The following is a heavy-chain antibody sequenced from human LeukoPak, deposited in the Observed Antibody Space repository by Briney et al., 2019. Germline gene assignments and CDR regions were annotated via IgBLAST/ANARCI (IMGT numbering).Heavy chain of an antibody. Sequence: ASVKVSCKASGYTFTSYYMHWVRQAPGQGLEWMGIINPSGGSTSYAQKFQGRVTMTGDTSTSTVYMELSSLRSEDTAVYYCARSYGGNSGVTITDYYYYMDVWGKGTTVTVSS. CDR1: GYTFTSYY. CDR2: INPSGGST. CDR3: ARSYGGNSGVTITDYYYYMDV. V-gene: IGHV1-46*01. J-gene: IGHJ6*03. D-gene: IGHD4-23*01.